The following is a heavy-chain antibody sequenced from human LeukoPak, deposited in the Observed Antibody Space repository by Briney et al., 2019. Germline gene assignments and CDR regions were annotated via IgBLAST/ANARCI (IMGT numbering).Heavy chain of an antibody. V-gene: IGHV4-59*01. J-gene: IGHJ4*02. CDR2: IYYSGST. CDR3: ARCNGVCYYFDY. D-gene: IGHD2-8*01. Sequence: SETLSLTCTVSGGSISSYYWSWIRQPPGKGLEWIGYIYYSGSTNYNPSLKSRVTISVDTSKNQFSLKLSSVTAADTAVYYCARCNGVCYYFDYWGQGTLVTVSS. CDR1: GGSISSYY.